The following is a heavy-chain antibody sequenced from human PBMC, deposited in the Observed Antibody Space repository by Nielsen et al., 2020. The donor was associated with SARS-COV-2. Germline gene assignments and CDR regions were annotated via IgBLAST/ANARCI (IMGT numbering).Heavy chain of an antibody. CDR1: GYSFTSYA. CDR2: INVGNGNT. Sequence: ASVKVSCKASGYSFTSYAMHWVWQAPGQRPEWMGWINVGNGNTKYSQKFQGRVTFTRDTSASTAYMELSSLRFEDTAVYYCARERSREYGIDVWGQGTTVTVSS. D-gene: IGHD1-26*01. CDR3: ARERSREYGIDV. J-gene: IGHJ6*02. V-gene: IGHV1-3*01.